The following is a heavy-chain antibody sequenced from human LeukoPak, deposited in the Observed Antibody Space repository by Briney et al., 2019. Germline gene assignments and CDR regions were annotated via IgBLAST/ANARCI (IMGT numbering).Heavy chain of an antibody. CDR2: INTDGSTT. V-gene: IGHV3-74*01. Sequence: GGSLRLSCAASGFTFSSYWMHWVRQAPGKGLQWVSRINTDGSTTSYADSVRGRFTISRDNTRNTLYLQMNSLRAEDTAVYYCTKDTFGGHDYWGQGTLVTVSS. CDR3: TKDTFGGHDY. D-gene: IGHD3-16*01. J-gene: IGHJ4*02. CDR1: GFTFSSYW.